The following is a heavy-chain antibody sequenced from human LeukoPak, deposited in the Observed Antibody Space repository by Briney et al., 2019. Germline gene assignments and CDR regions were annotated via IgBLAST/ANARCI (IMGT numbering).Heavy chain of an antibody. V-gene: IGHV5-51*01. J-gene: IGHJ4*02. D-gene: IGHD6-13*01. CDR1: GYTFPSYW. CDR2: FYPGDSDT. CDR3: AKHDMGAAGNLLLDC. Sequence: GEPLKTSCKGSGYTFPSYWIGWVRQLPGKGLEWMGIFYPGDSDTRYSPSFQGQVTISADTSISTATRSWVGLKTPDTAMYYCAKHDMGAAGNLLLDCWGQGTLVTVSS.